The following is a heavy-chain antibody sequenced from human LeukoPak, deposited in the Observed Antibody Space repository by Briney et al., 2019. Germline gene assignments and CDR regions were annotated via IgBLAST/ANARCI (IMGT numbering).Heavy chain of an antibody. Sequence: GGSLRLSCAASVFTFSSYSMNWVRQAPWKGLEWVSSISSSSSYIYYADSVKGRFTISRDNAKNSLYLQMNSLRAEDTAVYYCARDEVGAVDYWGQGTLVTVSS. CDR1: VFTFSSYS. D-gene: IGHD1-26*01. V-gene: IGHV3-21*01. CDR3: ARDEVGAVDY. CDR2: ISSSSSYI. J-gene: IGHJ4*02.